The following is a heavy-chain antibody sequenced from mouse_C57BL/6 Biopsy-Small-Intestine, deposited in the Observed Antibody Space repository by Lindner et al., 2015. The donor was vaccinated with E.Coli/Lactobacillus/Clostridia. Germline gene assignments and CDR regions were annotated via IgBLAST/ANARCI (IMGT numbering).Heavy chain of an antibody. CDR2: INPNNGGT. J-gene: IGHJ2*01. CDR1: GYTFTDYN. CDR3: ARPGYYGSGDY. D-gene: IGHD1-1*01. V-gene: IGHV1-22*01. Sequence: VQLQESGPELVKPGASVKMSCKASGYTFTDYNMHWVKQSHGKSLEWIGYINPNNGGTSYNQKFKGKATLTVNKSSSTAYMELRSLTSEDSAVYYCARPGYYGSGDYWSQGTTLTVSS.